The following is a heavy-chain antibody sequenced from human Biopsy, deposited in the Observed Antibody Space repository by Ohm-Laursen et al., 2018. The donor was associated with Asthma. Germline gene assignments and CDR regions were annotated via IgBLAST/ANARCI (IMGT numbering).Heavy chain of an antibody. V-gene: IGHV3-23*01. J-gene: IGHJ4*02. D-gene: IGHD5-12*01. Sequence: SLRLSCAASGFTFSNYAMSWVRQAPGKGLEWVSSITGSGGFTYYADSVKGRFTISRDNAKNSLYLQMNSLRAEDTAVYYCSRDRGESGYDFGRYDYWGQGTLVTVSS. CDR2: ITGSGGFT. CDR1: GFTFSNYA. CDR3: SRDRGESGYDFGRYDY.